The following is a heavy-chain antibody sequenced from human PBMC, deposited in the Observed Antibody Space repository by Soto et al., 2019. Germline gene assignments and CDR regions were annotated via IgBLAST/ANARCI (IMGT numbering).Heavy chain of an antibody. CDR1: GFTFSSYA. V-gene: IGHV3-23*01. CDR3: AKAERPLTYYYGSGSYRTFDP. CDR2: IRGSGGST. D-gene: IGHD3-10*01. J-gene: IGHJ5*02. Sequence: GGSLRLSSAASGFTFSSYAMSWVRQAPGKWLEWVSAIRGSGGSTYYADSVKGRFTISRDNSKNTLYLQRNSLRAEDTAVYYCAKAERPLTYYYGSGSYRTFDPWGQGTLVTVSS.